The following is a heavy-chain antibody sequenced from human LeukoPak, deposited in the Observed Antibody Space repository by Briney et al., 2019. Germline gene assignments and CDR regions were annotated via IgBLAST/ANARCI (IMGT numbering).Heavy chain of an antibody. J-gene: IGHJ5*02. CDR3: ARAEDSSHCSSTSCYGVWFDP. Sequence: ASVKVSCKASGGTFSSYAFSWVRQAPGQGLEWMGGIIPIFGTANYAQKFQGRVTITADESTSTAYMELSSLRSEDTAVYYCARAEDSSHCSSTSCYGVWFDPWGQGTLVTVSS. CDR1: GGTFSSYA. CDR2: IIPIFGTA. D-gene: IGHD2-2*01. V-gene: IGHV1-69*13.